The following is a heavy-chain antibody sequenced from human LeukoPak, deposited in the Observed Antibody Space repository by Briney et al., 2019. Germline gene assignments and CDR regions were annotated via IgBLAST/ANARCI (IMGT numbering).Heavy chain of an antibody. CDR3: AKGRITGKGVLAY. D-gene: IGHD1-20*01. V-gene: IGHV3-23*01. J-gene: IGHJ4*02. Sequence: GGSLRLSCAASAFTFTNYAMHWVRQAPGKGLEWVSAISGSGGSTYYADSVKGRFTISRDNSKNTLYLQMNSLRAEDTAVYYCAKGRITGKGVLAYWGQGTLVTVSS. CDR1: AFTFTNYA. CDR2: ISGSGGST.